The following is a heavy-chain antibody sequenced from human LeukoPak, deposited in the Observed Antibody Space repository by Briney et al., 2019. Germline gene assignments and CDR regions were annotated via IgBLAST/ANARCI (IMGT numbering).Heavy chain of an antibody. V-gene: IGHV1-24*01. J-gene: IGHJ5*02. Sequence: ASVMVSCKVSGYTLTELSMHWVRQAPGKGLEWMGGFDPEDGETIYAQKFQGRVTMTEDTSTDTAYMELSSLRSEDTAVYYCATFSSTSWGWFDPWGQGTLVTVSS. CDR2: FDPEDGET. CDR3: ATFSSTSWGWFDP. D-gene: IGHD2-2*01. CDR1: GYTLTELS.